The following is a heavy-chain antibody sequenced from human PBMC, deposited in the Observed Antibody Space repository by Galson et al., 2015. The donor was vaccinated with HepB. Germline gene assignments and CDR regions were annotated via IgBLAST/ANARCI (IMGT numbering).Heavy chain of an antibody. V-gene: IGHV1-2*06. CDR3: ARLLPAKAPPFDY. CDR2: INPNSGGT. D-gene: IGHD2-2*01. Sequence: SVKVSCKASGYTFTGYYMHWVRQAPGQGLEWMGRINPNSGGTNYAQKFQGRVTMTRDTSISTAYMELSRLRSDDTAVYYCARLLPAKAPPFDYWGQGTLVTVSS. J-gene: IGHJ4*02. CDR1: GYTFTGYY.